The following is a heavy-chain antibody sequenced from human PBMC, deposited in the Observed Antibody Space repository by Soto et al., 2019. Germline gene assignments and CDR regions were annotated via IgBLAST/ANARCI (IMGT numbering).Heavy chain of an antibody. CDR1: GFTFSSYA. V-gene: IGHV3-23*01. CDR3: AKDPHYDILTGSSDYFDY. J-gene: IGHJ4*02. D-gene: IGHD3-9*01. Sequence: GGSLRLSCAASGFTFSSYAMSWVRQAPGKGLEWVSAISGSGGSTYYADSVKGRFTISRDNSKNTLYLQMNSLRAEDTAVYYCAKDPHYDILTGSSDYFDYWGQGTLVTVSS. CDR2: ISGSGGST.